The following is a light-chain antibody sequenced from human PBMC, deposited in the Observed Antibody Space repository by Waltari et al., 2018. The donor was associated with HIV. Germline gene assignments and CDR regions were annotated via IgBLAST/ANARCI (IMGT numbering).Light chain of an antibody. V-gene: IGLV1-51*01. Sequence: QSVLTQPPSVSAAPGQKVTIACSETSSKIGNLHVTWYQQLPGTAPNLLIYDNNKRPSGIPDRFSGSKSGTTATLGITGLQTGDEADYYCGRWDSSLSGHWVFGGGTKLTVL. CDR3: GRWDSSLSGHWV. CDR2: DNN. J-gene: IGLJ3*02. CDR1: SSKIGNLH.